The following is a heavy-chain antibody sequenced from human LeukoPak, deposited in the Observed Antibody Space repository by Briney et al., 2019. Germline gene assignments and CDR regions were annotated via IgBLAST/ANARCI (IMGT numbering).Heavy chain of an antibody. CDR1: GITFSSYE. D-gene: IGHD1-26*01. V-gene: IGHV3-48*03. J-gene: IGHJ6*02. Sequence: PAWSLELSCAASGITFSSYEMNCVRQDPGKGLEWVSYISSSGSTIYYADSVKGRFTISRDNAKNSLYLQMNSLRAEDTAVYYCARDLGGYYGMDVWGQGTTVTVSS. CDR3: ARDLGGYYGMDV. CDR2: ISSSGSTI.